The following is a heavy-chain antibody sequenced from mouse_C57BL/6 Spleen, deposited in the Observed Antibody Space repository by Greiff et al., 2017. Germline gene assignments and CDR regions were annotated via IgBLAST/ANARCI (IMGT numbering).Heavy chain of an antibody. J-gene: IGHJ4*01. Sequence: VMLVESGPELVMPGASVKLSCKASGYAFSSSWMNWVKQRPGEGLEWIGRIYPGDGDTNYNGKFKGKATLTADKSSSTAYMQLSSLTSEDSAVYYCAGRVGECYAMDYWGQGTSVTVSS. CDR3: AGRVGECYAMDY. CDR2: IYPGDGDT. CDR1: GYAFSSSW. V-gene: IGHV1-82*01.